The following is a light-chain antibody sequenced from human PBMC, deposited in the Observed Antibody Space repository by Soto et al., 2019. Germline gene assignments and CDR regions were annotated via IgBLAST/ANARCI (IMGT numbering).Light chain of an antibody. CDR3: QQRGNRPPWT. J-gene: IGKJ1*01. CDR1: QSVSSN. V-gene: IGKV3-11*01. Sequence: EMVMTQSPATLYVSPGERATLSCRASQSVSSNLAWYQQKPGQAPRLLIYGASNRATGIPARFSGSGSGTDFTLTISSLEPEDFAVYYCQQRGNRPPWTFGQGTKVDIK. CDR2: GAS.